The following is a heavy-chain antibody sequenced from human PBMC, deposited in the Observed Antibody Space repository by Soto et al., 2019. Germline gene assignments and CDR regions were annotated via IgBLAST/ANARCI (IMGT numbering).Heavy chain of an antibody. V-gene: IGHV1-18*04. CDR2: ISADSGGT. CDR3: ARDLGVAARPYYMDV. CDR1: GYTFTGYY. J-gene: IGHJ6*03. D-gene: IGHD6-6*01. Sequence: ASVKVSCKASGYTFTGYYMHWVRQAPGQGLEWMGWISADSGGTNYAQKLQGRVTMTTDTSTSTVYMELRSLSSDDTAVYYCARDLGVAARPYYMDVWGKGTTVTVSS.